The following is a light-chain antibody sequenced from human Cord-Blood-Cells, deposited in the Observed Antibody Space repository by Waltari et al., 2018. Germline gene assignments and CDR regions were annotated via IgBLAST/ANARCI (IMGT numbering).Light chain of an antibody. Sequence: QSVLTQPPSASGTPGQRVTISCSGSSSNIGSNTVNWYQQLPGTDPKLLIYVNTQRPSGVPDLFSGSKSGTSASLAISGLQSEDEADYYCAAWDDSLNGPVFGGGTKLTVL. CDR3: AAWDDSLNGPV. J-gene: IGLJ3*02. V-gene: IGLV1-44*01. CDR1: SSNIGSNT. CDR2: VNT.